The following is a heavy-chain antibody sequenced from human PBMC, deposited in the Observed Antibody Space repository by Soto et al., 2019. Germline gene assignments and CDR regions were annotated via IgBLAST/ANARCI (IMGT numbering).Heavy chain of an antibody. Sequence: SETLSLTCTVSCGSISSTSYYWGWIRQPPGKGLEWIGSIYYSGGTYYNPSLKSQFTISVDTSKNQFSLKLSSVTAADTAVYYCARNSYPYDSSGYWDYCGQGTLVTVSS. CDR1: CGSISSTSYY. V-gene: IGHV4-39*01. CDR2: IYYSGGT. D-gene: IGHD3-22*01. J-gene: IGHJ4*02. CDR3: ARNSYPYDSSGYWDY.